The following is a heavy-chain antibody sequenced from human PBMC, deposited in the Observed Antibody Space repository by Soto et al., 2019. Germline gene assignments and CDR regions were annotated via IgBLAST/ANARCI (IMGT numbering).Heavy chain of an antibody. D-gene: IGHD6-13*01. V-gene: IGHV3-21*01. CDR3: ARDFNLSSSWSDSFDI. CDR1: GFTFSSYS. J-gene: IGHJ3*02. CDR2: ISSSSSYI. Sequence: GGSLRLSCAASGFTFSSYSMNWVRQAPGKGLEWVSSISSSSSYIYYADSVKGRFTISRDNAKNSLYLQMNSLRAEDKAVYYCARDFNLSSSWSDSFDIWGQGTMVTVSS.